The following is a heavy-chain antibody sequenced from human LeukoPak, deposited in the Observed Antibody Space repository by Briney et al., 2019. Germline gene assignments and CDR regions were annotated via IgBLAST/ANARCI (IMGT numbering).Heavy chain of an antibody. CDR2: INWNGGST. CDR1: GFTFDDYG. D-gene: IGHD6-13*01. J-gene: IGHJ5*02. CDR3: ARDLVAAAGTNWFDP. Sequence: GGSLRLSCAASGFTFDDYGMSWVRQAPGKGLEWVSGINWNGGSTGYADSVRGRFTISRDNAKNSLYLQMNSLRAEDTALYYCARDLVAAAGTNWFDPWGQGTLVTVSS. V-gene: IGHV3-20*04.